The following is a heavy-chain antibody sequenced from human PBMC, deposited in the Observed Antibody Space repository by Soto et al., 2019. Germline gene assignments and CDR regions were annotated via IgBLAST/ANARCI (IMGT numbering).Heavy chain of an antibody. CDR3: VRGGGGGLFDP. CDR1: GFTFGDSY. V-gene: IGHV3-11*06. J-gene: IGHJ5*02. CDR2: ISPGSRYP. D-gene: IGHD2-15*01. Sequence: PGGSLRLSCAGSGFTFGDSYMSWIRQAPGKGLEWLSYISPGSRYPAYADSVKGRFTISRDNAKRSLYLQMMSLTAEDSAIYYCVRGGGGGLFDPWGQGTMVTVSS.